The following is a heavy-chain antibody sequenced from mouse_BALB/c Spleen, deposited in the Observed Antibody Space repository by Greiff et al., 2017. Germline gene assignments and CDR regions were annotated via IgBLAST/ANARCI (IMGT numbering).Heavy chain of an antibody. D-gene: IGHD2-10*01. CDR2: ISNGGGST. Sequence: VESGGGLVQPGGSLKLSCAASGFTFSSYTMSWVRQTPEKRLEWVAYISNGGGSTYYPDTVKGRFTISRDNAKNTLYLQMSSLKSEDTAMYYCARHIAYYGNYFDYWGQGTTLTVSS. V-gene: IGHV5-12-2*01. J-gene: IGHJ2*01. CDR3: ARHIAYYGNYFDY. CDR1: GFTFSSYT.